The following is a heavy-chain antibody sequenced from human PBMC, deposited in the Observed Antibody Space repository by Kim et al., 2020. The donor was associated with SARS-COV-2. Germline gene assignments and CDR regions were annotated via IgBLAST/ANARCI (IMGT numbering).Heavy chain of an antibody. J-gene: IGHJ6*02. CDR1: GGTFSSYA. V-gene: IGHV1-69*13. D-gene: IGHD1-20*01. CDR2: IIPIFGTA. Sequence: SVKVSCKASGGTFSSYAISWVRQAPGQGLEWMGGIIPIFGTANYAQKFQGRVTITADESTSTAYMELSSLRSEDTAVYYCARGNITGTPDFYYGMDVWGQGTTVTVSS. CDR3: ARGNITGTPDFYYGMDV.